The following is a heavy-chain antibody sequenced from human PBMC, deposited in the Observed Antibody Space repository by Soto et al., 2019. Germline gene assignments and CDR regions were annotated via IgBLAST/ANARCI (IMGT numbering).Heavy chain of an antibody. Sequence: SETLSHTCTVSGDSIGSSSYYWGWIRQSPGKGLEWIGSIFFSGITYYNPSLKSRVTVSVDTSNNQLSLKLNSVTAADTAMYYCTRRWYCATTSCQKYFDYWGQGTMVTVSS. D-gene: IGHD2-2*01. J-gene: IGHJ4*02. V-gene: IGHV4-39*01. CDR1: GDSIGSSSYY. CDR2: IFFSGIT. CDR3: TRRWYCATTSCQKYFDY.